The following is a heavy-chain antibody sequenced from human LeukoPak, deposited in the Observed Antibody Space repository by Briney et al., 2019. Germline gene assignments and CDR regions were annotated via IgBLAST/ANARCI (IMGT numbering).Heavy chain of an antibody. CDR2: IYSGGDT. CDR1: GFTVSANY. CDR3: ARVGRKGFRWEGGYFDY. D-gene: IGHD2/OR15-2a*01. V-gene: IGHV3-66*01. J-gene: IGHJ4*02. Sequence: GGSLRLSCAASGFTVSANYMSWVRQAPGKGLEWVSIIYSGGDTYYADSVKGRFAISRDNSKSTVYLQMNSLRAEDTAVYYCARVGRKGFRWEGGYFDYWGQGTLVTVSS.